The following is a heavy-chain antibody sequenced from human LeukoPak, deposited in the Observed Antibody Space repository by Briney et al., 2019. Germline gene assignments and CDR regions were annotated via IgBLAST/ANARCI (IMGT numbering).Heavy chain of an antibody. CDR1: GFTFSSYA. Sequence: GGSLRLSCAASGFTFSSYAMHWVRQAPGKGLEYVSAISSNGGSTYYANSVKGRFTISRDNSKNTLYLQMGSLRAEDMAVYYCARDLRYCSGGSCLTGIDYWGQGTLVTVSS. CDR2: ISSNGGST. V-gene: IGHV3-64*01. CDR3: ARDLRYCSGGSCLTGIDY. D-gene: IGHD2-15*01. J-gene: IGHJ4*02.